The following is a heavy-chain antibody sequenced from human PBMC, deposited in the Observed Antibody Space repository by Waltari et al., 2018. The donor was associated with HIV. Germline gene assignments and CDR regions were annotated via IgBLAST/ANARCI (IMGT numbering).Heavy chain of an antibody. Sequence: QVLLVESGGGVVQPGRSLRLSCAASGFTFSSSGMHWVRQAPGKGLEWVAVIWYDGNNKYYADSVKGRFTISRDNSKNTLYLQMNSLRAEDTAVYYCARSLVGATYYFDYWGQGTLVTVSS. CDR1: GFTFSSSG. CDR3: ARSLVGATYYFDY. V-gene: IGHV3-33*01. CDR2: IWYDGNNK. J-gene: IGHJ4*02. D-gene: IGHD1-26*01.